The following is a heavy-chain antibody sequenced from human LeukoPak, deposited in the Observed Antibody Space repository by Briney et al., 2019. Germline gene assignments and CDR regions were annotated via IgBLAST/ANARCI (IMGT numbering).Heavy chain of an antibody. CDR3: ARDRTVTYYYYYYMDV. J-gene: IGHJ6*03. D-gene: IGHD4-17*01. V-gene: IGHV1-2*02. Sequence: ASVKVSCKASGYTFTGYYMHWVRQAPGQGLEWMGWINPNSGGTNYAQKFQGRVTMTRDTSISTAYMELSRLRSDDTAVYYCARDRTVTYYYYYYMDVWGKGTTVTVSS. CDR2: INPNSGGT. CDR1: GYTFTGYY.